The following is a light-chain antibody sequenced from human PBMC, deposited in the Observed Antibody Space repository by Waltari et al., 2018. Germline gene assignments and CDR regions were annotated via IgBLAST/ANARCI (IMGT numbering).Light chain of an antibody. CDR3: QHYEGWTASYT. J-gene: IGKJ2*01. CDR2: GGS. Sequence: IVMTQSPATLSVSPRERATLPCRARQNVRSNLAWYQQKPGQTPRPLITGGSTKATDVQARCGGSGVGTEYTVTISSLKSKMFAVYYSQHYEGWTASYTFGHGTKVEI. V-gene: IGKV3-15*01. CDR1: QNVRSN.